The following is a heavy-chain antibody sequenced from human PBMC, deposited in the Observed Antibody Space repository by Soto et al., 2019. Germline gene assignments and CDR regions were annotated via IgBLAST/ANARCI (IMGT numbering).Heavy chain of an antibody. J-gene: IGHJ3*02. D-gene: IGHD3-10*01. Sequence: SETLSLTCTVSGGSISSGGYYWSWIRQHPGKGLEWIGYIYYSGSTYYNPSLKSRVTISVDTSKNQFSLKLSSVTAADTAVYYCAIDQAGFGELLLSGDAFDIWGQGTMVTVSS. CDR3: AIDQAGFGELLLSGDAFDI. CDR2: IYYSGST. CDR1: GGSISSGGYY. V-gene: IGHV4-31*03.